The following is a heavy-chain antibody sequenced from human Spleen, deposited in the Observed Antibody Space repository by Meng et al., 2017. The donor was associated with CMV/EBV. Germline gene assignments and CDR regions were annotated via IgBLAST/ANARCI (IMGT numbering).Heavy chain of an antibody. CDR2: IIPIFGTA. CDR3: ARDDAPRVGALYYYGLDV. J-gene: IGHJ6*02. Sequence: SVKVSCKASEGTFSSYAISWVRQAPGQGLEWMGGIIPIFGTANYAQKFQGRVTITTDESTSTAYMELSSLRSEDTAVYYCARDDAPRVGALYYYGLDVWGQGTTVTVSS. D-gene: IGHD1-26*01. V-gene: IGHV1-69*05. CDR1: EGTFSSYA.